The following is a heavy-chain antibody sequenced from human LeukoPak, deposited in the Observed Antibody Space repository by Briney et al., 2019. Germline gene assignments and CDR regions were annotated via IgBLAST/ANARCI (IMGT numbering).Heavy chain of an antibody. CDR1: GVSISSYY. CDR2: IYYSGST. D-gene: IGHD3-22*01. J-gene: IGHJ3*02. CDR3: ASFYDSSGYYFAFDI. V-gene: IGHV4-59*12. Sequence: SETLSLTCTVSGVSISSYYWSWIRQPPGKGLEWIGYIYYSGSTNYNSSLKSRVTISVDTSKNQFSLKLSSVTAADTAVYYCASFYDSSGYYFAFDIWGQGTMVTVSS.